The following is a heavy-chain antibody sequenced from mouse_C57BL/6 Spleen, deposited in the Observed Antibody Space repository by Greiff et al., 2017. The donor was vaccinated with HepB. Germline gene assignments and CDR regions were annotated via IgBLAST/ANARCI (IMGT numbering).Heavy chain of an antibody. D-gene: IGHD1-1*01. Sequence: VQLKQPGAELVMPGASVKLSCKASGYTFTSYWMHWVKQRPGQGLEWIGEIDPSDSYTNYNQKFKGKSTLTVDKSSSTAYMQLSSLTSEDSAVYYCARHGSSPFYAMDYWGQGTSVTVSS. V-gene: IGHV1-69*01. CDR1: GYTFTSYW. J-gene: IGHJ4*01. CDR3: ARHGSSPFYAMDY. CDR2: IDPSDSYT.